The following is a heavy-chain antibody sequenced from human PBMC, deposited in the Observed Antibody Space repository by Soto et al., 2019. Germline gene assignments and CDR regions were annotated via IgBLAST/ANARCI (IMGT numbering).Heavy chain of an antibody. D-gene: IGHD2-15*01. J-gene: IGHJ4*02. CDR3: VRLDGSGSNFFDY. CDR2: IHYSGST. CDR1: GGSLSNYY. Sequence: SETLSLTCTVSGGSLSNYYWSWIRQPPGKGLEWIGYIHYSGSTNYSPSLKSRVTISVDTSKNQFSLRLTSVTAADTAVYYCVRLDGSGSNFFDYWGQGTPVPVSS. V-gene: IGHV4-59*01.